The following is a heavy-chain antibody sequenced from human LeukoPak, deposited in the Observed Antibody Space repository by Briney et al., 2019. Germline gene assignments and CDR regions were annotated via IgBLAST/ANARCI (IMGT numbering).Heavy chain of an antibody. CDR2: IYSGGST. V-gene: IGHV3-53*01. Sequence: GGSLRLSCAASGFTVSSNYMSWVRQAPGKGLEWVSVIYSGGSTYYADSVKGRFTISRDNSENTLYLQMNSLRAEDTAVYYCAREYDSSGYQSYGMDVWGQGTTVTVSS. D-gene: IGHD3-22*01. CDR1: GFTVSSNY. J-gene: IGHJ6*02. CDR3: AREYDSSGYQSYGMDV.